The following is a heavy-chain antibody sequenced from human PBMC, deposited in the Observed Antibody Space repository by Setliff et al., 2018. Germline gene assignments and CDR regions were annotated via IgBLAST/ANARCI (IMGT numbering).Heavy chain of an antibody. Sequence: GASVKVSCKAPGYIFTYYAIHWVRQAPGQGLEWMGWINPNSGGTNYAQKFQGWVTTTRDTSISTAYMELSRLRSDDTAVYYCARDRQYCTSLSCLNSYFYYYAMDFWGQGTTVTVSS. CDR2: INPNSGGT. D-gene: IGHD2-8*01. CDR1: GYIFTYYA. J-gene: IGHJ6*02. CDR3: ARDRQYCTSLSCLNSYFYYYAMDF. V-gene: IGHV1-2*04.